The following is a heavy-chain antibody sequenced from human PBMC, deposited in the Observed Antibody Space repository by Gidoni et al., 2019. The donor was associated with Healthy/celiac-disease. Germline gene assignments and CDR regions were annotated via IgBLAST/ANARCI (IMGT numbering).Heavy chain of an antibody. Sequence: QVQLVESGGGVVQPGRSLRLSCAASGFTFSSYGMHWVRQAPGKGLEWVAVISYDGSNKYYADSVKGRFTISRDNSKNTLYLQMNSLRAEDTAVYYCAKEGSHRGFDYWGQGTLVTVSS. CDR1: GFTFSSYG. V-gene: IGHV3-30*18. CDR2: ISYDGSNK. D-gene: IGHD3-10*01. J-gene: IGHJ4*02. CDR3: AKEGSHRGFDY.